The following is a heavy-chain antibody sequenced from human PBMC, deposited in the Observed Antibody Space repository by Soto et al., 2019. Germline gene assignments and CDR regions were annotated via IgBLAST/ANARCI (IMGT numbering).Heavy chain of an antibody. Sequence: QVQLVESGGGVVQPGRSLRLSCVASGFTFSSYGMHWVRQAPGKGLEWVTLLSNDGSNEYYADSVKGRFTISRDNSKTTLYLQMNSLRAEDTAVYYCAKDLRRAFYGMDVWGQGTTVTVSS. CDR1: GFTFSSYG. D-gene: IGHD3-9*01. CDR3: AKDLRRAFYGMDV. CDR2: LSNDGSNE. J-gene: IGHJ6*02. V-gene: IGHV3-30*18.